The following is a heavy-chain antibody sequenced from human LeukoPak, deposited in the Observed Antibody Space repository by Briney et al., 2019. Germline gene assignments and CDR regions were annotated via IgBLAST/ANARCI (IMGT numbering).Heavy chain of an antibody. CDR3: ARGGSLYQDSSGTPVDY. J-gene: IGHJ4*02. Sequence: SETLSLTCAVYGGSFSGYYWSWIRQPPGKGLEWIGEINHSGSTNYNPSLKSRVTIAVDTSKNQFSLKLSSVTAADTAVYYCARGGSLYQDSSGTPVDYWGQGTLVTVSS. CDR2: INHSGST. V-gene: IGHV4-34*01. CDR1: GGSFSGYY. D-gene: IGHD3-22*01.